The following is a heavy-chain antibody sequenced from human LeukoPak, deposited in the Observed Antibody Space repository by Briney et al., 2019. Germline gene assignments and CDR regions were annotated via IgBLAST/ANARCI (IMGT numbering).Heavy chain of an antibody. V-gene: IGHV3-53*01. CDR1: GFPVSSKY. Sequence: PGGSLRLSCAASGFPVSSKYMSWVRQAPAKGLEWVSVLYSDGTMYYEDSLKGRFPISGDISKNTLYLQMNSLRAEDTAVYYCTRGGAYDSHGVLDSWGQGALVTVSS. CDR2: LYSDGTM. D-gene: IGHD5-12*01. CDR3: TRGGAYDSHGVLDS. J-gene: IGHJ4*02.